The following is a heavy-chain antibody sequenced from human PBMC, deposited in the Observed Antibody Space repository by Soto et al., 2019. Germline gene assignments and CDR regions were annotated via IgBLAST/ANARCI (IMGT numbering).Heavy chain of an antibody. CDR2: ISSTGFTT. J-gene: IGHJ6*02. CDR3: ADPVPAATHYDYYNMDV. Sequence: EVQLLETGGALARPGGPLGLSGEASDFTFNYYDRSWSPQAPGKGREWVSTISSTGFTTYYAASVKARFTISRDNFKNTLWLQMNSLRAEDTAVYYCADPVPAATHYDYYNMDVWGQGTTVTVSS. D-gene: IGHD2-2*01. V-gene: IGHV3-23*01. CDR1: DFTFNYYD.